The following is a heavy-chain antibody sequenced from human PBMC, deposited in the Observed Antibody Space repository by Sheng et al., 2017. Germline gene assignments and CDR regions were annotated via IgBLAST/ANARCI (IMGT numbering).Heavy chain of an antibody. J-gene: IGHJ5*02. CDR1: GGTFSSYT. Sequence: QVQLVQSGAEVKKPGSSVKVSCKASGGTFSSYTISWVRQAPGQGLEWMGRIIPILGIANYAQKFQGRVTITADKSTSTAYMELSSLRSEDTAVYYCALGWVVPAAPVDPWGQGTLVTVSS. CDR3: ALGWVVPAAPVDP. CDR2: IIPILGIA. D-gene: IGHD2-2*01. V-gene: IGHV1-69*02.